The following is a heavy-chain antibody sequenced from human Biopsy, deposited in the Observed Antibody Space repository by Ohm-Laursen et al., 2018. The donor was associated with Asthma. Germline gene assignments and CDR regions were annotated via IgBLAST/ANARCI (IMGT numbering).Heavy chain of an antibody. V-gene: IGHV1-69*01. Sequence: SSVKVSCKAPGGTFSNFAISWVRQAPGQELEWLGGIMTVFGTTNYAQKFQGRVTITADESTSTAYMEVTSLRSEDKAIYYCARCQVGYSSGWSLLLKKIYYSGMDVWGQGTAVTVSS. J-gene: IGHJ6*02. CDR1: GGTFSNFA. D-gene: IGHD6-19*01. CDR3: ARCQVGYSSGWSLLLKKIYYSGMDV. CDR2: IMTVFGTT.